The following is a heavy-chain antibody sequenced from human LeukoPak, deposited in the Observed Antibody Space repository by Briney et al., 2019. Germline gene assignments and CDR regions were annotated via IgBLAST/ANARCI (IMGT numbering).Heavy chain of an antibody. CDR1: GGSFSGYY. D-gene: IGHD2-15*01. CDR3: AREWWELPFYY. J-gene: IGHJ4*02. Sequence: SETLSLTCAVYGGSFSGYYWSWIRQPPGKGLEWIGEINHSGSTNYNPSLKSRVTISVDTSKNQFSLKLSSVTAADTAVYYCAREWWELPFYYWGQGTLVTVSS. V-gene: IGHV4-34*01. CDR2: INHSGST.